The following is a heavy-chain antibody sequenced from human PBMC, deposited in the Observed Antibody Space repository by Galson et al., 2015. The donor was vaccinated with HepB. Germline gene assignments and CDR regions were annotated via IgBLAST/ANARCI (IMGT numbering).Heavy chain of an antibody. CDR1: GGSISSGDYY. CDR2: IYYSGST. D-gene: IGHD2-15*01. J-gene: IGHJ3*02. CDR3: ARGSLLLDAFDI. Sequence: LSLTCTVSGGSISSGDYYWSWIRQPPGKGLERIGYIYYSGSTYYNPSLKSRVTISVDTSKNQFSLKLSSVTAADTAVYYCARGSLLLDAFDIWGQGTMVTVSS. V-gene: IGHV4-30-4*01.